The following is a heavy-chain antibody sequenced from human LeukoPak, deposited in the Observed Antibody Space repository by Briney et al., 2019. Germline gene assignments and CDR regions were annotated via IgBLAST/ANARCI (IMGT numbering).Heavy chain of an antibody. J-gene: IGHJ4*02. CDR1: GYTFISYG. CDR3: ASMSGYYPSYYFDY. CDR2: ISAYNGNI. D-gene: IGHD3-3*01. Sequence: ASVKVSCKASGYTFISYGITWVRQAPGQGLEWLGWISAYNGNIDCAQKLQGRVTLTTDTSTSTAYMEVRSLRSDDTAVYCCASMSGYYPSYYFDYWGQGTLVTVSS. V-gene: IGHV1-18*01.